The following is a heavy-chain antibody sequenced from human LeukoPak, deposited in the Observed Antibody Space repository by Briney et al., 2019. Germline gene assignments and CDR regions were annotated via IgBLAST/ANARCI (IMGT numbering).Heavy chain of an antibody. J-gene: IGHJ6*02. Sequence: GGSLRLPCAASGFALSSYWMTWVRQVPGRGPEWVANVNRDGSETYYLDSVKGRFTISKDNAKNSLYLQMNSLRAEDTALYHCARNNGMDVWGQGTTVIVSS. CDR3: ARNNGMDV. CDR1: GFALSSYW. V-gene: IGHV3-7*03. CDR2: VNRDGSET.